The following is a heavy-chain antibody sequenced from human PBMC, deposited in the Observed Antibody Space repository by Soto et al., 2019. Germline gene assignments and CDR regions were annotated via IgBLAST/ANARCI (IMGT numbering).Heavy chain of an antibody. Sequence: PGGSLRLSCAASGFTFTNYGMHWVRQAPGKGLEWVAVISYDGSNKYYADSVKGRFTISRDNSKNTLYLQMNSLRAEDTAVYYCARDGDYGDHEPGFDYWGQGTLVTVSS. D-gene: IGHD4-17*01. CDR3: ARDGDYGDHEPGFDY. J-gene: IGHJ4*02. V-gene: IGHV3-30*03. CDR2: ISYDGSNK. CDR1: GFTFTNYG.